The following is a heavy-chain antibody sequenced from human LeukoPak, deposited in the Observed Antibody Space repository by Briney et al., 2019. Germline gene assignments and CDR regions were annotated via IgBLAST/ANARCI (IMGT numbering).Heavy chain of an antibody. D-gene: IGHD6-6*01. V-gene: IGHV3-23*01. Sequence: GGSLRLSCAASGFTFSSYAMSWVRQAPGKGLEWVSAISGSGGSTYYADSVKGRFTISRDNSKNTLYRQMNSLRAEDAAVYYCAKVFPRASSSGPLEDYWGQGTLVTVSS. CDR3: AKVFPRASSSGPLEDY. CDR1: GFTFSSYA. J-gene: IGHJ4*02. CDR2: ISGSGGST.